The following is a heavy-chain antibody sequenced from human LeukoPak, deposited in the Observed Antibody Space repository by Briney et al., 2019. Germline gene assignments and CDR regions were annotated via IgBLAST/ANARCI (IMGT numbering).Heavy chain of an antibody. J-gene: IGHJ4*02. CDR1: GFTFNRNA. Sequence: GGSLRLSCAASGFTFNRNAISWVRQAPGKGLEWVSTIGGSGDKTFYADSVKGRFTISRDNSKNMVHLQMNSLTGEDTALYYCVRRGDASSGWGDPYFWGQGALVTLSS. V-gene: IGHV3-23*01. CDR3: VRRGDASSGWGDPYF. CDR2: IGGSGDKT. D-gene: IGHD6-19*01.